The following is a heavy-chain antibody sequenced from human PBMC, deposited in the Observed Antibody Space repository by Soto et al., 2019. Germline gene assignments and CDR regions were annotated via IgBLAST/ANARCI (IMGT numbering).Heavy chain of an antibody. CDR2: ISTSKGDT. Sequence: QVQLVQSGPEVKKPGASVKVSCKTSGYTFTSYGISWVRQAPGQGLEWMGWISTSKGDTNNAQKFQGRVTMTTDTSTSTGYMDLRSLRSDDTAVYYCATRSPAFDYWGQGTLVTVSS. CDR1: GYTFTSYG. CDR3: ATRSPAFDY. J-gene: IGHJ4*02. V-gene: IGHV1-18*01.